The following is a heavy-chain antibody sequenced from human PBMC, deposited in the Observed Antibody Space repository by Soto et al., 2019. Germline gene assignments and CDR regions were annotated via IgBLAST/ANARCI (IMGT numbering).Heavy chain of an antibody. CDR1: GGSFSGYY. Sequence: TSETLSLTCAVYGGSFSGYYWSWIRQPPGKGLEWIGEINHSGSTNYNPSLKSRVTISVDTSKNQFSLKLSSVTAADTAVYYCARGRVATAGYYYYGMDVWGQGTTVTVSS. J-gene: IGHJ6*02. CDR2: INHSGST. CDR3: ARGRVATAGYYYYGMDV. V-gene: IGHV4-34*01. D-gene: IGHD5-12*01.